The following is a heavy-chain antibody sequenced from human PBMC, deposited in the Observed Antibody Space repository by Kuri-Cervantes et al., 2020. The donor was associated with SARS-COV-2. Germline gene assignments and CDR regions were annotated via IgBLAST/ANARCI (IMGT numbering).Heavy chain of an antibody. Sequence: GESLKISCAASGFSFSNYAMHWVRQAPGKGLEWVAIISYDGGYENYADSVQGRFTISRDNDKHTLYLQVNSVKTEDTAAHYCARDPYVGSGYYLLDFWGQGTLVTVSS. J-gene: IGHJ4*02. CDR2: ISYDGGYE. V-gene: IGHV3-30*03. D-gene: IGHD3-22*01. CDR1: GFSFSNYA. CDR3: ARDPYVGSGYYLLDF.